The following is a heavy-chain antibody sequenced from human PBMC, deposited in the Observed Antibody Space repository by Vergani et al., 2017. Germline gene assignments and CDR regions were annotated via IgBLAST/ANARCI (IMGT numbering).Heavy chain of an antibody. CDR3: ARPVGPSAIADGYHV. CDR1: GGSISSYY. V-gene: IGHV4-59*04. CDR2: ISSSGSP. D-gene: IGHD3-10*01. Sequence: QVQLQESGPGLVKPSETLSLTCTVSGGSISSYYWGFIRQPPGKGLEWIGSISSSGSPYSNPTLKSRLAVSVATSKNLFSLRLKSVTATDTGMSYCARPVGPSAIADGYHVGGQGTMVTVS. J-gene: IGHJ3*01.